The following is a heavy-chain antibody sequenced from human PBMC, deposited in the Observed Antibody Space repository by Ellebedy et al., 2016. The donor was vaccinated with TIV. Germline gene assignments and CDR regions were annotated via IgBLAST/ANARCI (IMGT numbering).Heavy chain of an antibody. CDR2: ISAYNGNT. Sequence: ASVKVSXXASGYTFTSYGISWVRQAPGQGLEWMGWISAYNGNTNYAQKLQGRVTMTTGTSTSTAYMELRSLRSEDTAVYYCAREKITIFGVVPYVGGVDVWGRGTTVTVSS. CDR3: AREKITIFGVVPYVGGVDV. J-gene: IGHJ6*02. D-gene: IGHD3-3*01. CDR1: GYTFTSYG. V-gene: IGHV1-18*04.